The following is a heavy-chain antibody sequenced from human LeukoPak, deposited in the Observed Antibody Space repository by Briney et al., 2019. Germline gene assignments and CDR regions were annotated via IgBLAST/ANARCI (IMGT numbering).Heavy chain of an antibody. D-gene: IGHD6-6*01. J-gene: IGHJ4*02. CDR2: INHSGST. V-gene: IGHV4-34*01. CDR1: GGSFSGYY. Sequence: PSETPSLTCAVYGGSFSGYYWSWIRQPPGKGLEWIGEINHSGSTNYNPSLKSRVTISVDTSKNQFSLKLSSVTAADTAVYYCARLSAARGMRGFDYWGQGTLVTVSS. CDR3: ARLSAARGMRGFDY.